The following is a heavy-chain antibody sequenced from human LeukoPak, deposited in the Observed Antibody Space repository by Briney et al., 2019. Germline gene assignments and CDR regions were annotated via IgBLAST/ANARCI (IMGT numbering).Heavy chain of an antibody. D-gene: IGHD3-10*01. V-gene: IGHV4-34*01. CDR2: INVGGGT. CDR1: GGSSSGFY. J-gene: IGHJ4*02. CDR3: ARDGITMRILEY. Sequence: SETLSLTCVVYGGSSSGFYWTWIRQTPGKGLEWIGKINVGGGTNYNPSLKSRVTMSLDTSKNQFSLKLSSVTAEDTAVYYCARDGITMRILEYWGQGTLVTVSS.